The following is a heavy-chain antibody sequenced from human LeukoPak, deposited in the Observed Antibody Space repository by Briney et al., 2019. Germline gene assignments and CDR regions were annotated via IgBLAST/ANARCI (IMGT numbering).Heavy chain of an antibody. V-gene: IGHV3-30*02. CDR3: AKDLGF. D-gene: IGHD3-16*01. CDR2: IRYDESDK. CDR1: GPTFSTYG. Sequence: PGGSLRLSCAASGPTFSTYGMHWVRQAPGKGLEWVAFIRYDESDKNCADSVKGRFTISSDNSKNTLYLQMNSLRFDDTAVYYCAKDLGFRGQGTLVTVSS. J-gene: IGHJ4*02.